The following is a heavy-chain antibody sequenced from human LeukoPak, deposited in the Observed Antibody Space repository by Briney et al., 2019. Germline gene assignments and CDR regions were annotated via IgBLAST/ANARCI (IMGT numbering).Heavy chain of an antibody. CDR2: ISYDGSNK. Sequence: GGSLRLSCAASGFTFSSYVMHWVRQAPGKGLEWVAVISYDGSNKYYADSVKGRFTISRDNSKNTLYLQMNSLRAEDTAVYYCAKDRQRATTRRTFFDYWGQGTLVTVSS. CDR1: GFTFSSYV. D-gene: IGHD1-1*01. J-gene: IGHJ4*02. CDR3: AKDRQRATTRRTFFDY. V-gene: IGHV3-30*18.